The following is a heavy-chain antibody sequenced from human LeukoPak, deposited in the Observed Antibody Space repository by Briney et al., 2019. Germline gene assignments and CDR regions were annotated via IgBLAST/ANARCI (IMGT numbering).Heavy chain of an antibody. D-gene: IGHD6-6*01. V-gene: IGHV3-21*01. CDR3: ARVGLGRSIAARHFDY. CDR1: GFTFSSYE. J-gene: IGHJ4*02. CDR2: ISSSSSYI. Sequence: SGGSLRLSCAASGFTFSSYEMNWVRQAPGKGLEWVSSISSSSSYIYYADSVKGRFTISRDNAKNSLYLQMNSLRAEDTAVYYCARVGLGRSIAARHFDYWGQGTLVTVSS.